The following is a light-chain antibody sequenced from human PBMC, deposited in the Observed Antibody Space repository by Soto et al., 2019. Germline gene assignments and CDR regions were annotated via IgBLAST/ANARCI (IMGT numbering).Light chain of an antibody. CDR1: QGISSY. CDR2: AAS. J-gene: IGKJ5*01. Sequence: VIWITQSPSLLSASTGDRVTISCRMSQGISSYLAWYQQKPGKAPKLLIYAASSLQSGVPSRFSGSGSGTDLTITISSLQPDDFETYDCQQYNSYPITFGQGTRLEIK. V-gene: IGKV1D-8*03. CDR3: QQYNSYPIT.